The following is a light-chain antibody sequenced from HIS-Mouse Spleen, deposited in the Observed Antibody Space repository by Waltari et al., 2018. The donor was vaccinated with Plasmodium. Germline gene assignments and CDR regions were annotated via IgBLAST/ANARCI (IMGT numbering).Light chain of an antibody. CDR3: QQYKNWSFT. CDR1: QSVSSN. Sequence: EIVMTQSPATLSVSPGERATLTGRASQSVSSNLAWYQQKPGQAPRLLHDGASTTATGIPARFSGSGSGTEFTLTISSLQSEDFAVYYCQQYKNWSFTFGPGTKVDIK. V-gene: IGKV3-15*01. J-gene: IGKJ3*01. CDR2: GAS.